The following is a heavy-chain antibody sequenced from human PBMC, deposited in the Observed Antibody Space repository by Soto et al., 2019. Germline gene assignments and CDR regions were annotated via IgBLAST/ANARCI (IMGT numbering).Heavy chain of an antibody. D-gene: IGHD6-19*01. V-gene: IGHV3-49*04. J-gene: IGHJ4*02. CDR3: TRGGAWAVAPPDY. CDR1: GFTFGDYA. Sequence: QPGGSLRLSCAASGFTFGDYAMSWVRQAPGKGLEWVGFIRSKAYGGTTEYAASVKGRFTISRDDSKSIAYLQMNSLKTEDTAVYYCTRGGAWAVAPPDYWGQGTLVTVSS. CDR2: IRSKAYGGTT.